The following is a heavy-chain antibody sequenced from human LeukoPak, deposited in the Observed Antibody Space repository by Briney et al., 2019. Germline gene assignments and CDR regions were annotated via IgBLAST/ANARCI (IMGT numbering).Heavy chain of an antibody. J-gene: IGHJ6*03. CDR2: IGTASDT. CDR3: ARGPTRGKYYYMDV. V-gene: IGHV3-13*01. Sequence: PAESLRLSCAASGFTFSRFYMHWVRQPTGKGLEWVATIGTASDTYYPGSVNGRFTLSRDNAKNSLYLQMNSLTAGDTAVYYCARGPTRGKYYYMDVWGKGTTVTVSS. CDR1: GFTFSRFY. D-gene: IGHD1-1*01.